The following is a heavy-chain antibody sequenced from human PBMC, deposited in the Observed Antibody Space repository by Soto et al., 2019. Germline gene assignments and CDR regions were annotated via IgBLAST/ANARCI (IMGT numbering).Heavy chain of an antibody. Sequence: SETLSLTCTVSGGSISSYYWSWIRQPAGKGLEWIGRIYTSGSTNYNPSLKSRVTMSVDTSKNQFSLKLSSVTAADTAVYYCARDRADCTNGVCYTDYFDYWGQGTLVTVSS. CDR1: GGSISSYY. D-gene: IGHD2-8*01. V-gene: IGHV4-4*07. CDR2: IYTSGST. J-gene: IGHJ4*02. CDR3: ARDRADCTNGVCYTDYFDY.